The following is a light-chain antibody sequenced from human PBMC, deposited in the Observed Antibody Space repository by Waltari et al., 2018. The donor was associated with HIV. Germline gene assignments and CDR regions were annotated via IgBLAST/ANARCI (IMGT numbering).Light chain of an antibody. J-gene: IGKJ1*01. CDR3: QQCYNNPRT. V-gene: IGKV1-8*01. CDR2: GAS. CDR1: QDIGNY. Sequence: ATRMTQSPSSLSASTGDKVTITCRASQDIGNYLAWYQQKPGKAPKLLIYGASTLQSGVPPRVSGSGSGTDFTLTINCLQSEDFATYFCQQCYNNPRTFGQGTKVEIK.